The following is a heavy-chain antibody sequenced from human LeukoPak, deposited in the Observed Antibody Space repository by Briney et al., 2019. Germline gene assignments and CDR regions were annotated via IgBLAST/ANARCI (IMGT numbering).Heavy chain of an antibody. J-gene: IGHJ3*02. CDR3: AKAVGSSGYFSRDAFDI. Sequence: GGSLRLSCAASGFTFSRYGMHWVRQAPGKGLEWVAVIWSDGSNKYHADSVKGRFTISRDNSKNTVYLQMNSLRAEDTAIYYCAKAVGSSGYFSRDAFDIWGQGTMVTVSS. CDR2: IWSDGSNK. D-gene: IGHD3-22*01. CDR1: GFTFSRYG. V-gene: IGHV3-33*06.